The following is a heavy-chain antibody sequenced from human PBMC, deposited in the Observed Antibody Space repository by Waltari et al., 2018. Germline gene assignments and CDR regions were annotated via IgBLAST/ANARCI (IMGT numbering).Heavy chain of an antibody. CDR1: GGTFSSYA. Sequence: QVQLVQSGAEVKKPGSSVKVSCKASGGTFSSYAISWVRQAPGQGLEWMGGIIPIFGTANYAQKFQGRVTITADESTSTAYMELSSLRSEDTAVYYCAREADLGYCSSTSCYGSFDIWGQGTMVTVSS. D-gene: IGHD2-2*01. CDR3: AREADLGYCSSTSCYGSFDI. J-gene: IGHJ3*02. CDR2: IIPIFGTA. V-gene: IGHV1-69*12.